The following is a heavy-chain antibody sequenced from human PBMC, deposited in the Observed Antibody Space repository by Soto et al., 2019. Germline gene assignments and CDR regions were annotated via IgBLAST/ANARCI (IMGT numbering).Heavy chain of an antibody. D-gene: IGHD7-27*01. J-gene: IGHJ4*02. CDR3: TRGGPLGNYFDY. CDR1: GFSFSDAW. CDR2: IKWNYQNGAV. V-gene: IGHV3-15*07. Sequence: EVQLVESGGGLAKPGGSLRLSCAASGFSFSDAWMNWVRQAPGKGLEWVGRIKWNYQNGAVDYAAPVKGRFSISRDDSKSTLYLQMNSLTSEDTAVYYCTRGGPLGNYFDYWGQGTLVTVSS.